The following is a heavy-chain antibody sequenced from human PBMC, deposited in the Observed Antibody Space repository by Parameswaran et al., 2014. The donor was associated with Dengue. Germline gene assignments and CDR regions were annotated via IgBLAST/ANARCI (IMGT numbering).Heavy chain of an antibody. J-gene: IGHJ3*02. V-gene: IGHV4-59*01. Sequence: ASETLSLTCTVSGGSISSYYWSWIRQPPGKGLEWIGYIYYSGSTNYNPSLKSRVTVSVDTSKNQFSLKLSSVTAADTAVYYCARPIVGATSAFDIWGQGTMVTVSS. CDR1: GGSISSYY. D-gene: IGHD1-26*01. CDR3: ARPIVGATSAFDI. CDR2: IYYSGST.